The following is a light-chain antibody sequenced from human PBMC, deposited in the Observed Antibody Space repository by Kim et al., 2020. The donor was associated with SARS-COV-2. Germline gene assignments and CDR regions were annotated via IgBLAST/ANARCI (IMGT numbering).Light chain of an antibody. CDR2: GAS. CDR1: QSVNGRF. V-gene: IGKV3-20*01. J-gene: IGKJ1*01. Sequence: SPGEGATLACRASQSVNGRFLAWYQQKPGQAPRLLIYGASTRATGIPDRFSGSGSGTDLTLTISRLEPEDFAMYYCQQYDSSVWTFGQGTKLEI. CDR3: QQYDSSVWT.